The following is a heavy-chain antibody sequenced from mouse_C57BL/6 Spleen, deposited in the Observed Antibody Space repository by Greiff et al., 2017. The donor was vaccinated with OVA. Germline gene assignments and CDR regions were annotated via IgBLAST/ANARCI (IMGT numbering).Heavy chain of an antibody. V-gene: IGHV1-55*01. CDR1: GYTFTSYW. J-gene: IGHJ3*01. Sequence: QVQLKQPGAELVKPGASVKMSCKASGYTFTSYWITWVKQRPGQGLEWIGDIYPGSGSTNYNEKFKSKATLTVDTSSSTAYMQLSSLTSEDSAVYYCARRGLYSNYEFAYWGQGTLVTVSA. CDR2: IYPGSGST. D-gene: IGHD2-5*01. CDR3: ARRGLYSNYEFAY.